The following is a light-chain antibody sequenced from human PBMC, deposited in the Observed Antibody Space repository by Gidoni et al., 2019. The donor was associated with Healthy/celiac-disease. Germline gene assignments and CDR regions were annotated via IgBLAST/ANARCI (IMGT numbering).Light chain of an antibody. Sequence: IQMTQSPSTLSASVGDRVTITCRSIQSISSWLAWYQQKPGKAPKLLIYKASSLESGVPARFSGSGSGTEFTLTISSLHPDDFATYFCQQYNSYSPWTFGQXTKVEIK. CDR2: KAS. CDR3: QQYNSYSPWT. CDR1: QSISSW. V-gene: IGKV1-5*03. J-gene: IGKJ1*01.